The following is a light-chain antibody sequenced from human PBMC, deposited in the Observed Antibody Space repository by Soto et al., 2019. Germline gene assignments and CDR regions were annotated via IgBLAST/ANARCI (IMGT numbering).Light chain of an antibody. CDR2: KVS. CDR3: MQATHWPRT. CDR1: HRHVQSHGNTY. Sequence: DVVMTQSPLSLPVTLGQAAPIFCRAIHRHVQSHGNTYLNWIQQRPGQPPRRLAYKVSNREAGVPDRFSGSGSGTDFTLKISRVEAEDVGVYYCMQATHWPRTFGQGTKVEIK. V-gene: IGKV2-30*02. J-gene: IGKJ1*01.